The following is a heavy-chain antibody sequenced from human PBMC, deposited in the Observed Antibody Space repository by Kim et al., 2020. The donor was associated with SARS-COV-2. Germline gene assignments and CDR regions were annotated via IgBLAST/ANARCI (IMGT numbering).Heavy chain of an antibody. D-gene: IGHD3-16*02. CDR3: ARVIWETYRFIGY. V-gene: IGHV7-4-1*02. CDR2: INTDSGNP. Sequence: ASVKVSCRASGYTFTKYAITWLRQAPGQGPEWMGWINTDSGNPTYAQGFTGRFVFSLDTSVSTAYLQISSLRAEDTALYFCARVIWETYRFIGYWGQGTLVTVSS. CDR1: GYTFTKYA. J-gene: IGHJ4*02.